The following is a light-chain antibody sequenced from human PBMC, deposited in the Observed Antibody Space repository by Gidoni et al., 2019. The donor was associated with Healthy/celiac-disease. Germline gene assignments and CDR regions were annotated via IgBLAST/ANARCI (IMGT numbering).Light chain of an antibody. J-gene: IGLJ2*01. CDR2: YDS. CDR3: QVWDSSSPVV. V-gene: IGLV3-21*04. CDR1: NIGSKS. Sequence: SYVLTPPPSVSVAPGKTARITCGGNNIGSKSVHWDQQKPGQAPVLVIYYDSDRPSGIPERFSGSNSGNTATLTISRVEAGDEADYYCQVWDSSSPVVFGGGTKLTVL.